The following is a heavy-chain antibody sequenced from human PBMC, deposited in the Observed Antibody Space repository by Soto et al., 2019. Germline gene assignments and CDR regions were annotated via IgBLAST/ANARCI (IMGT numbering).Heavy chain of an antibody. J-gene: IGHJ4*02. CDR3: ARDVNGDYGPFFDY. CDR1: GFSFSSYN. CDR2: ISSSNSTI. D-gene: IGHD4-17*01. Sequence: GGSLRLSCAASGFSFSSYNMNWVRQAPGKGLERVSFISSSNSTIYYADSVKGRFTISRDNAKNSLYLQMNSLRDEDTAVFYCARDVNGDYGPFFDYWGQGTLVTVSS. V-gene: IGHV3-48*02.